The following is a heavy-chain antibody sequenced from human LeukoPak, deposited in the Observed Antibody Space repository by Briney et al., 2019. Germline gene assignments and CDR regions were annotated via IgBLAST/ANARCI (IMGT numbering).Heavy chain of an antibody. D-gene: IGHD2-15*01. CDR1: GGSISSGDYY. CDR3: ARAPPYGYCSGGSCSPFDY. J-gene: IGHJ4*02. CDR2: IYYSGST. Sequence: SETLSLTCTVSGGSISSGDYYWSWIRQPPGKGLEWIGYIYYSGSTYYNPSLKSRVTISVDTSKNQFSLKLSSVTAADTAVYYCARAPPYGYCSGGSCSPFDYWGQGTLVTVSS. V-gene: IGHV4-30-4*08.